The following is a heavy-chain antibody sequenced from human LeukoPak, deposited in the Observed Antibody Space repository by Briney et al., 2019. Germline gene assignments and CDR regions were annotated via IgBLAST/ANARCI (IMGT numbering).Heavy chain of an antibody. J-gene: IGHJ4*02. CDR2: IWYDGSNK. V-gene: IGHV3-30*02. CDR1: GFTFSSYA. Sequence: GGSLRLSCAASGFTFSSYAMHWVRQAPGKELEWVAFIWYDGSNKYYGDSVKGRFTISRDNSKNTLYLQMNSLRAEDTAVYYCAKSPLRLGELSYYYFDYWGQGTLVTVSS. CDR3: AKSPLRLGELSYYYFDY. D-gene: IGHD3-16*02.